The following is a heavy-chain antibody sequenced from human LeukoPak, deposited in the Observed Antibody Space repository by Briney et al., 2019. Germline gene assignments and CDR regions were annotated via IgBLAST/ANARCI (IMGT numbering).Heavy chain of an antibody. J-gene: IGHJ1*01. Sequence: SETLSLTCTVSGGSVSSGSYYWSWIRQPPGKGLEWIGYIYYSGSTNYNPSLKSRVTISVDTSKNQFSLKLSSVTAADTAVYYCARTSAAMGRYFQHWGQGTLVTVSS. CDR1: GGSVSSGSYY. V-gene: IGHV4-61*01. D-gene: IGHD2-2*01. CDR2: IYYSGST. CDR3: ARTSAAMGRYFQH.